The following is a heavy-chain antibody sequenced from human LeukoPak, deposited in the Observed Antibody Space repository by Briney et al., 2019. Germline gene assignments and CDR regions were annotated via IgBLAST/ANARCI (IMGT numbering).Heavy chain of an antibody. D-gene: IGHD3-22*01. V-gene: IGHV4-59*12. CDR3: ARDLSGWLSQDFQH. J-gene: IGHJ1*01. CDR2: IYNSGST. CDR1: GGSISSYY. Sequence: SETLSLTCTVSGGSISSYYWSWIRKPPGKGLEWIGHIYNSGSTYYNPSLKSRVTMSVDTSKNQLSLELSSVTAADTAVYYCARDLSGWLSQDFQHWGQGTLVTVSS.